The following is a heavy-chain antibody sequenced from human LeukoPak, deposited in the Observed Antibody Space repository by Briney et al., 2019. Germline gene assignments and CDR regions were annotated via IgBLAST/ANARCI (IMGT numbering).Heavy chain of an antibody. D-gene: IGHD1-1*01. V-gene: IGHV3-73*01. CDR1: GFTFSGSA. CDR2: IRSKADSYAT. CDR3: TRGDWNDLGSDY. J-gene: IGHJ4*02. Sequence: GGSLRLSCAASGFTFSGSAMHWVRQASGKGLEWVGRIRSKADSYATAYAASVKGRFTISRDDSKNTAYLQVNSLKTEDTAVYYCTRGDWNDLGSDYWGQGTLVTVSS.